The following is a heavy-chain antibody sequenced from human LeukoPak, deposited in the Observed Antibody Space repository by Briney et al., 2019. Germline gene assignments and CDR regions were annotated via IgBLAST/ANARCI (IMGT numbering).Heavy chain of an antibody. CDR2: INWDGSLI. J-gene: IGHJ4*02. V-gene: IGHV3-43D*03. CDR3: ARDMTAHSSAVSGVPGNY. CDR1: GVSFDDHA. Sequence: GGSLRLSCAASGVSFDDHAMHWVRQAPGKGLEWVSLINWDGSLIYYGDSVRGRFTISRDNSKNSLFLQMHSLRAEDSAFYYCARDMTAHSSAVSGVPGNYWGQGTLVTVSS. D-gene: IGHD2-21*02.